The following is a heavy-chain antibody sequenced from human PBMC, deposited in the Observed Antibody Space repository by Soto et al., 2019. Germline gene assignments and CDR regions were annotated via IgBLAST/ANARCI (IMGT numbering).Heavy chain of an antibody. CDR3: ARMDYFWSGSSAFDI. Sequence: SETLSLTCAVSGYSIRSGLYWGWIRQPPGKGLEWIANIYHNGFTYYNPSLKSRVTLSVDMSKNHFSLKLRSVAAADTAVYYCARMDYFWSGSSAFDIWGQGTMVTVSS. V-gene: IGHV4-38-2*01. CDR2: IYHNGFT. D-gene: IGHD3-3*01. CDR1: GYSIRSGLY. J-gene: IGHJ3*02.